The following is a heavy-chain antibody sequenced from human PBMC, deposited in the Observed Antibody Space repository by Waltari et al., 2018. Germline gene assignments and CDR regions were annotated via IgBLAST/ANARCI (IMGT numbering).Heavy chain of an antibody. CDR2: INYSGST. J-gene: IGHJ4*02. CDR3: ARQRYCYDGSGYYHHFDH. V-gene: IGHV4-59*08. CDR1: GGPISTSF. Sequence: QVHLQESSPGLVKPAETLSLTCTVPGGPISTSFRSWIRRPPGKVLVWIGYINYSGSTSNTPSLKVRVTISVDTAKTQVSLNLSSVAAADTAVYYCARQRYCYDGSGYYHHFDHWGPGSLVTVSS. D-gene: IGHD3-22*01.